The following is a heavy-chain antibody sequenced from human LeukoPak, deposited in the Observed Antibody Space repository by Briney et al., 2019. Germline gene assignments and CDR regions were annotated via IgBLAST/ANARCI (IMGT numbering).Heavy chain of an antibody. J-gene: IGHJ4*02. CDR3: ARDSGWSHYFDY. CDR1: GFTVSSNY. V-gene: IGHV3-66*01. D-gene: IGHD6-19*01. CDR2: IYSGGNT. Sequence: PGGSLRLSCVASGFTVSSNYMSWVRQAPGKGLEWVSVIYSGGNTYYADSVKGRFTISRDNSKNTLYLQMNSLRAEDTAVYYCARDSGWSHYFDYWGQGTLVTVSS.